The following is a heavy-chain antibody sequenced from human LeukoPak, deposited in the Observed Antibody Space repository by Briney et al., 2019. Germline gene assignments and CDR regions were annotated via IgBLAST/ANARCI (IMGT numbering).Heavy chain of an antibody. J-gene: IGHJ4*02. CDR3: ARRNVRHEQQLVD. CDR1: GGSISSGDYY. D-gene: IGHD6-13*01. Sequence: SETLSLTCTVSGGSISSGDYYWSWIRQPPGKGLEWIGYIYYSGSTYYNPSLKSRATISVDTSKNQFSLKLSSVTAADTAVYYCARRNVRHEQQLVDWGQGALVTVSS. V-gene: IGHV4-30-4*01. CDR2: IYYSGST.